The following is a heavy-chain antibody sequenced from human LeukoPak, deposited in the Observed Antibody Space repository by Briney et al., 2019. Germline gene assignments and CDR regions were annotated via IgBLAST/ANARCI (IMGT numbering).Heavy chain of an antibody. V-gene: IGHV3-53*01. J-gene: IGHJ3*02. CDR3: ARVEDSSGGAFDI. CDR1: GFTFSSYA. Sequence: GGSLRLSCAASGFTFSSYAMSWVRQAPGKGLEWVSVIYSGGSTYYADSVKGRFTISRDNSKNTLYLQMNSLRAEDTAVYYCARVEDSSGGAFDIWGQGTMVTVSS. CDR2: IYSGGST. D-gene: IGHD6-19*01.